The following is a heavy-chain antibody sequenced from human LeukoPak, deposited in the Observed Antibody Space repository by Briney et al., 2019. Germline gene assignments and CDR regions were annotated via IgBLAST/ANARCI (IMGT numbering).Heavy chain of an antibody. CDR3: AKDLEEWELRYYFDY. J-gene: IGHJ4*02. D-gene: IGHD1-26*01. CDR2: ISGSGGST. V-gene: IGHV3-23*01. Sequence: GGSLRLSCAASGFTFSSYAMSWVRQAPGKGLEWVSAISGSGGSTYYADSVKGRFTISRDNSKDTLYLQMNSLRAEDTAVYYCAKDLEEWELRYYFDYWGQGTLVTVSS. CDR1: GFTFSSYA.